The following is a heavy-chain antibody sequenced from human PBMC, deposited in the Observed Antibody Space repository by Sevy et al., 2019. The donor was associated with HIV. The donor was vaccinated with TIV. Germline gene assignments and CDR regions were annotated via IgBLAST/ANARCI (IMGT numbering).Heavy chain of an antibody. D-gene: IGHD1-26*01. CDR3: ATGIPEWELGGHWFDP. Sequence: QSQTLSLTCAISGDSVSSNSAAWNWIRQSPSRGLEWLGRTYYRSKWYNDYAVSVKSRISINPETSKNQFSLQLNSVTPEDTAVYFCATGIPEWELGGHWFDPWGQGTLVTVSS. V-gene: IGHV6-1*01. J-gene: IGHJ5*02. CDR2: TYYRSKWYN. CDR1: GDSVSSNSAA.